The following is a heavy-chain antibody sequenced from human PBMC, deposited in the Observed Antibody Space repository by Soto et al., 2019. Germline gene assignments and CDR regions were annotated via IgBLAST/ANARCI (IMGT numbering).Heavy chain of an antibody. V-gene: IGHV1-3*01. CDR2: INAIIGIT. J-gene: IGHJ4*02. D-gene: IGHD2-21*02. Sequence: GASVKVSCKASGGTFSSYTISWVRQAPGQRLEWMGWINAIIGITNYSQKFQGRVTITRDTSASTAYMELSSLRSEDTAVYYCARSIVVVTALDYWGQGTLVTVSS. CDR3: ARSIVVVTALDY. CDR1: GGTFSSYT.